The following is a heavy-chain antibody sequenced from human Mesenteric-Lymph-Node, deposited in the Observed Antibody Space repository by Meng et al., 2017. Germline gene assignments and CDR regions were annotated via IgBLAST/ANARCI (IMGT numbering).Heavy chain of an antibody. Sequence: ASVKVSCKASGYTFTSYGISWVRQAPGQGLEWMGWISAYNGNTNYAQKLQGRVTMTTDTSTSTAYMELRSLRSDDTAVYYCARPSSGWNYYYYGMDVWGQGTTVTDSS. D-gene: IGHD6-19*01. CDR3: ARPSSGWNYYYYGMDV. CDR2: ISAYNGNT. J-gene: IGHJ6*02. CDR1: GYTFTSYG. V-gene: IGHV1-18*01.